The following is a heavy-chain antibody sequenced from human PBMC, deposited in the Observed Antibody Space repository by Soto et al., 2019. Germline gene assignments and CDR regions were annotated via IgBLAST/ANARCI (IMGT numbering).Heavy chain of an antibody. V-gene: IGHV3-73*01. J-gene: IGHJ4*02. CDR2: IRSKPNSYAT. CDR1: GLTFSDSA. D-gene: IGHD3-10*01. Sequence: PGGSLRLSCAASGLTFSDSAIHWVRQASGKGLEWVGRIRSKPNSYATAYAASVKGRFTISRDDSKNTAYLQMNSLKTEDTAVYYCCAIRGGQPDYWGQGTLVTVSS. CDR3: CAIRGGQPDY.